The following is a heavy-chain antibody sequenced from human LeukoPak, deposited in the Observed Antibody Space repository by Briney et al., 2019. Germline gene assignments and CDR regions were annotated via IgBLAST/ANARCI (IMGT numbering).Heavy chain of an antibody. CDR2: INPNSGGT. D-gene: IGHD6-19*01. CDR1: GYTFTGYY. CDR3: ARPPSIAVAGTWFDY. V-gene: IGHV1-2*02. Sequence: ASVKVSCKASGYTFTGYYMHWVRQAPGQGLEWMGWINPNSGGTNYAQKFQGRVTMTRDMSISTAYMELSRLRSDDTAVYYCARPPSIAVAGTWFDYWGQGTLVTVSS. J-gene: IGHJ4*02.